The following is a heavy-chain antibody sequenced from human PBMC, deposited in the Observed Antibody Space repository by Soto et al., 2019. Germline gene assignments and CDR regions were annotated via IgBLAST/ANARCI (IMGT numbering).Heavy chain of an antibody. D-gene: IGHD3-10*02. Sequence: SETLSLTCTVSGASVSTGVYYWTWIRQHPGKGLEWIGYIDISGSTYYNPSLTGRVDISVDTSKNQFSLNLQSLTAADTAFYYCAGAVSDFDVRRYRTSYFDQWGQGILVTVSS. CDR1: GASVSTGVYY. J-gene: IGHJ4*02. CDR2: IDISGST. CDR3: AGAVSDFDVRRYRTSYFDQ. V-gene: IGHV4-31*03.